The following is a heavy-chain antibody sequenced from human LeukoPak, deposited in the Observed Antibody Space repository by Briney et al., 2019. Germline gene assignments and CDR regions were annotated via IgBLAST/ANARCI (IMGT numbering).Heavy chain of an antibody. CDR1: GFSFSSYG. V-gene: IGHV3-33*01. D-gene: IGHD2-15*01. CDR2: MWHDGRTK. J-gene: IGHJ4*02. CDR3: ARVEGSCRGAGCYPFSFDD. Sequence: PGGSLRLSCAASGFSFSSYGVHWVRQAPGKGLEWVAAMWHDGRTKYYADSVKGRFTISRDNSKNTLYLQMNSLRAEDTAVYYCARVEGSCRGAGCYPFSFDDWGQGNLVTVSS.